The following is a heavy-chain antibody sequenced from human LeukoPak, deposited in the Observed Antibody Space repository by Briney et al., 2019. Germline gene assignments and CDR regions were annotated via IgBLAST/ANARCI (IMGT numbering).Heavy chain of an antibody. J-gene: IGHJ4*02. CDR1: GFIFNDYG. D-gene: IGHD3-22*01. Sequence: GGSLRLSCAASGFIFNDYGMSWIRQGPGKGLEWVSGINWNGGNTGYADSVRGRFTISRDNAKNSLYLQMNSLRAEDTALYYCAREKHYYDSSNYVWGQGTLVTVSS. CDR3: AREKHYYDSSNYV. CDR2: INWNGGNT. V-gene: IGHV3-20*04.